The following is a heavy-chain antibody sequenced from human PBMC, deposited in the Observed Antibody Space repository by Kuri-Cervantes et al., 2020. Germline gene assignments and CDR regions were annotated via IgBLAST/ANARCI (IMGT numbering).Heavy chain of an antibody. CDR1: GFTFSSYG. CDR3: ALGKNQAGSGFLSAFDI. Sequence: GESLKISCAASGFTFSSYGMHWVRQAPGKGLEWVAVIWYDGSNKYYADSVKGRFTISRDNSKNTLYLQMNSLRAEDTAVYYCALGKNQAGSGFLSAFDIWGQGTMVTVSS. V-gene: IGHV3-30*02. D-gene: IGHD3-22*01. J-gene: IGHJ3*02. CDR2: IWYDGSNK.